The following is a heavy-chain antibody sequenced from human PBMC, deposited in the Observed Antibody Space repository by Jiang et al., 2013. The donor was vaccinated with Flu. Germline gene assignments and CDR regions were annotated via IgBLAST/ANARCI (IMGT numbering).Heavy chain of an antibody. V-gene: IGHV3-23*01. D-gene: IGHD6-19*01. CDR3: AKDLSIAVAGGGYYYYYYGMDV. J-gene: IGHJ6*02. Sequence: SGFTFSSYAMSWVRQAPGKGLEWVSAISGSGGSTYYADSVKGRFTISRDNSKNTLYLQMNSLRAEDTAVYYCAKDLSIAVAGGGYYYYYYGMDVWGQGTTVTVSS. CDR1: GFTFSSYA. CDR2: ISGSGGST.